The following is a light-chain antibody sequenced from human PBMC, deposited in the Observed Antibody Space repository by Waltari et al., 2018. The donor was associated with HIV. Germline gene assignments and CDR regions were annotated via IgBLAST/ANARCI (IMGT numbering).Light chain of an antibody. CDR1: SSDVGGYNY. Sequence: QSALTQPASVSGSPGQSITISCPGTSSDVGGYNYVSWYQQHPGKAPKLMIYEVSHRPSGVSNRFSGSKSGNTASLTISGLQAEDEADYYCSSYTSSSPWVFGGGTKLTVL. CDR2: EVS. V-gene: IGLV2-14*01. CDR3: SSYTSSSPWV. J-gene: IGLJ3*02.